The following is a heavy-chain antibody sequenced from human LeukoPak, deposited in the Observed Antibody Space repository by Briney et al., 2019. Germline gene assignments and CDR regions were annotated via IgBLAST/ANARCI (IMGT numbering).Heavy chain of an antibody. J-gene: IGHJ4*02. Sequence: GGSLRLSCAASGFTFSSFGMHWVRQAPGKGLEWVASIRFGGSNEKYADSVKGRFTISRDNPKNTLYVQMNSLSAEDTALYYCAKGTAGIGVAGTFGYLDYWGQGTLVAVSS. V-gene: IGHV3-30*02. CDR3: AKGTAGIGVAGTFGYLDY. CDR2: IRFGGSNE. D-gene: IGHD6-19*01. CDR1: GFTFSSFG.